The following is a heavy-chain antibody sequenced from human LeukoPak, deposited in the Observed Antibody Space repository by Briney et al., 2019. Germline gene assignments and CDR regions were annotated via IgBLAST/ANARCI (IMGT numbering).Heavy chain of an antibody. Sequence: SVKVSCKASGGTFSSYAISWVRQAPGQGLEWMGRIIPILGIANYAQKFQGRVTITADKSTSTAYMGLSSLRPEDTAVYYCARRGVLGYCSGGSCLLGMDVWGQGTTVTVSS. V-gene: IGHV1-69*04. D-gene: IGHD2-15*01. CDR2: IIPILGIA. CDR1: GGTFSSYA. J-gene: IGHJ6*02. CDR3: ARRGVLGYCSGGSCLLGMDV.